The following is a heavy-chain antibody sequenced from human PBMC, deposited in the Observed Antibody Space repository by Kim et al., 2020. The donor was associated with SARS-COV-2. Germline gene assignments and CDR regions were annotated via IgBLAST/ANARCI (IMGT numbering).Heavy chain of an antibody. J-gene: IGHJ4*02. V-gene: IGHV3-9*01. CDR3: TRDLVSGGADY. D-gene: IGHD6-6*01. CDR1: GFKFERFA. Sequence: GGSLRLSCEMSGFKFERFAVHWVRQPPGKGLEWVSGLSLDSGRIGYADSVKGRFTVSRDKAKDTVYLQMDSLRSEDTAFYYCTRDLVSGGADYWGERTLVTVSS. CDR2: LSLDSGRI.